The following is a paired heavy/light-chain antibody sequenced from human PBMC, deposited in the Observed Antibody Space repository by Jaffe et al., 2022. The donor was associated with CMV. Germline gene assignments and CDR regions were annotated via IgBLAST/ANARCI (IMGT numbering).Light chain of an antibody. Sequence: QSALTQPASVSGSPGQSITISCTGTSSDVGSYNLVSWYQQHPGKAPKLMIYEVSKRPSGVSNRFSGSKSGNTASLTISGLQAEDEADYYCCSYAGSSTFLVVFGGGTKLTVL. CDR1: SSDVGSYNL. J-gene: IGLJ2*01. CDR2: EVS. V-gene: IGLV2-23*02. CDR3: CSYAGSSTFLVV.
Heavy chain of an antibody. J-gene: IGHJ4*02. V-gene: IGHV1-3*01. CDR3: ARDPHPAKYSGSYYWNY. D-gene: IGHD1-26*01. CDR1: GYTFTSYA. Sequence: QVQLVQSGAEVKKPGASVKVSCKASGYTFTSYAMHWVRQAPGQRLEWMGWINAGNGNTKYSQKFQGRVTITRDTSASTAYMELSSLRSEDTAVYYCARDPHPAKYSGSYYWNYWGQGTLVTVSS. CDR2: INAGNGNT.